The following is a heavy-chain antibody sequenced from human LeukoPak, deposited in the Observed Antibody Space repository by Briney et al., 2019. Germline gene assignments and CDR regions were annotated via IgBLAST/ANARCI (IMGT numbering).Heavy chain of an antibody. CDR1: GYTFTSYD. CDR2: MDPNSGNT. CDR3: ARRLIDSGKRNNYFDY. V-gene: IGHV1-8*01. D-gene: IGHD6-19*01. J-gene: IGHJ4*02. Sequence: ASVKVSCKASGYTFTSYDINWVRQATGQGLEWMGWMDPNSGNTGYAQKFQGRVIMTRNTSISTAYMELSSLRSEDTAVYYCARRLIDSGKRNNYFDYWGQGTLVTVSS.